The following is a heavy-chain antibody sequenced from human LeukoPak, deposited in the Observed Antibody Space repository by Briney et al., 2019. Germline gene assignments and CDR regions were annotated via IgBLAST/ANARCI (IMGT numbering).Heavy chain of an antibody. V-gene: IGHV3-15*01. D-gene: IGHD2-2*01. CDR2: IKSKTDGRTT. CDR3: TTLTQSVPAAQLGNDY. J-gene: IGHJ4*02. Sequence: GGALRLSCAASGFTFSNAWMSWVRPAPGKGREWVGRIKSKTDGRTTDYTAPVKGRFTISRDDSKNTLYLQMNSLKTEDTAVYYCTTLTQSVPAAQLGNDYWGQGTLVTVSS. CDR1: GFTFSNAW.